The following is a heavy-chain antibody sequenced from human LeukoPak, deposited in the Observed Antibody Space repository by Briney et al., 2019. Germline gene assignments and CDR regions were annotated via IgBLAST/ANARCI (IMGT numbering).Heavy chain of an antibody. D-gene: IGHD5-12*01. V-gene: IGHV3-23*01. CDR3: GKDRPYDYDYSTASFDY. CDR2: ISASGDTT. Sequence: GGSLRLSCAASGFTFTDYAMTWVRQAPGKGLEWVSTISASGDTTYYADSVKGRFTISRDNSKTTLYLHMNSLRADDTAIYYCGKDRPYDYDYSTASFDYWGQGTLVTVSS. CDR1: GFTFTDYA. J-gene: IGHJ4*02.